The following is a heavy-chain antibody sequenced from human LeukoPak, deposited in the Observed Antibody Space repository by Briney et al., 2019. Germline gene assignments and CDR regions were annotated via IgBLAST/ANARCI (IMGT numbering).Heavy chain of an antibody. D-gene: IGHD3-22*01. J-gene: IGHJ3*02. CDR3: ARTPTFYDSSGYAPLNDAFDI. CDR2: IYTSGST. CDR1: GGSFSSYY. Sequence: SETLSLTCAVYGGSFSSYYWSWIRQPAGKGLEWIGRIYTSGSTNYNPSLKSRVTMSVDTSKNQFSLKLSSVTAADTAVYYCARTPTFYDSSGYAPLNDAFDIWGQGTMVTVSS. V-gene: IGHV4-59*10.